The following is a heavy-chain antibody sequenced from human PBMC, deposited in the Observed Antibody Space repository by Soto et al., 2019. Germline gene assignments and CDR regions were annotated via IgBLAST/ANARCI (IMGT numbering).Heavy chain of an antibody. Sequence: EASVKVSCKASGGTFSSYAISWVRQAPGQGLEWMGGIIPIFGTANYAQKFQGRVTITADESTSTAYMGLSSLRSEDTAVYYCASIRYFDWLLPVFDYWGQGTLVTVSS. CDR2: IIPIFGTA. V-gene: IGHV1-69*13. J-gene: IGHJ4*02. CDR3: ASIRYFDWLLPVFDY. CDR1: GGTFSSYA. D-gene: IGHD3-9*01.